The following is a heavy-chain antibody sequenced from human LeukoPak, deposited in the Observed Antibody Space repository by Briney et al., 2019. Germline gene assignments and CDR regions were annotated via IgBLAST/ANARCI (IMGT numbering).Heavy chain of an antibody. V-gene: IGHV3-11*01. J-gene: IGHJ5*02. Sequence: GGSLRLSCAASGFTFNDYYMSWIRQAPGKGLEWLSYINIGGTNTHYADSVRGRFTISRDNAKKSLYLEMNNLRAEDTAVYYCATDGAGFHTWGQGGLVTLSS. CDR2: INIGGTNT. CDR3: ATDGAGFHT. CDR1: GFTFNDYY.